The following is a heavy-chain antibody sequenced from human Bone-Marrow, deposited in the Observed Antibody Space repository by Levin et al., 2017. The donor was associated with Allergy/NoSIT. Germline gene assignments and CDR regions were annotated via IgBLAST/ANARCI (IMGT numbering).Heavy chain of an antibody. CDR2: IYDSGRT. CDR3: ARQDRLVDIEPLFHP. V-gene: IGHV4-39*01. J-gene: IGHJ5*02. CDR1: GGSITSSSHY. Sequence: SQTLSLTCSVSGGSITSSSHYLGWIRQPPGGGLEWIGSIYDSGRTYYNPSLRSRVTISVDTSKNQFSLKLTSVTAADTAVYYCARQDRLVDIEPLFHPWGQGTLVPVSS. D-gene: IGHD2-15*01.